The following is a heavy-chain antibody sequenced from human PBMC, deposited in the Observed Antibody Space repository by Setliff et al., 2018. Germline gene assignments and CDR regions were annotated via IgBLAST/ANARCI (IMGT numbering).Heavy chain of an antibody. CDR2: LNPSSGNT. V-gene: IGHV1-8*03. J-gene: IGHJ3*02. CDR3: ARAHSGSDFHDPFDI. CDR1: GYSFTSND. D-gene: IGHD1-26*01. Sequence: GASVKVSCKASGYSFTSNDINWVRQATGQGPEWMGWLNPSSGNTGYAPKFQGRVTITRSTPLSTAYMELSSLRSEDTAIYYCARAHSGSDFHDPFDIWGQGTMVTVSS.